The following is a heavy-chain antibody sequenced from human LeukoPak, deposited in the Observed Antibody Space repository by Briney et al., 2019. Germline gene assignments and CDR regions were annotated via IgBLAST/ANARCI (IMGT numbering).Heavy chain of an antibody. CDR1: GGSISSGGYY. J-gene: IGHJ6*04. D-gene: IGHD3-10*01. CDR3: ARHSAMDV. Sequence: SETLSLTCTVSGGSISSGGYYWSWIRQPPGKGLEWIGYIYHSGSTYYNPSLKSRVTMSVDTSKNQFSLKLSSVTAADTAVYYCARHSAMDVWGKGTTVTVSS. V-gene: IGHV4-30-2*01. CDR2: IYHSGST.